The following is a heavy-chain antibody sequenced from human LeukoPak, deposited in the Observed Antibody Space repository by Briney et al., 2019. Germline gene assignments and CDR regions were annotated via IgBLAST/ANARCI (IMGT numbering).Heavy chain of an antibody. CDR2: IRSQGYNYAT. CDR3: TRALITPVTWFDP. J-gene: IGHJ5*02. D-gene: IGHD4-23*01. V-gene: IGHV3-73*01. Sequence: AGGSLRLSCTASDFTFSDSAIHWVRQASGEGLEWVARIRSQGYNYATSYAASVKGRSNISRVDSKNTAYLQMNSLKTEDTAVYYCTRALITPVTWFDPWGQGTLVTVSS. CDR1: DFTFSDSA.